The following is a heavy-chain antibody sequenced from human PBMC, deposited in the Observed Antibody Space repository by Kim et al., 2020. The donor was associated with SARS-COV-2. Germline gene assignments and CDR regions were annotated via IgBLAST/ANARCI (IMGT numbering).Heavy chain of an antibody. D-gene: IGHD1-26*01. CDR3: ATHAIYSGSYFVGYFDY. J-gene: IGHJ4*02. Sequence: KSRVTISVDTSKNQFSLKLSSVTAADTAVYYCATHAIYSGSYFVGYFDYWGQGTLVTVSS. V-gene: IGHV4-39*01.